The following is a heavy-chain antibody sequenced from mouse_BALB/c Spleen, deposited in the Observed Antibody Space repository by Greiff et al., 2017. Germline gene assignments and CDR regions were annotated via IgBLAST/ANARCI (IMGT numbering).Heavy chain of an antibody. CDR2: ISSGGSYT. D-gene: IGHD2-1*01. J-gene: IGHJ3*01. V-gene: IGHV5-6*02. Sequence: DVKLVESGGDLVKPGGSLKLSCAASGFTFSSYGMSWVRQTPDKRLEWVATISSGGSYTYYPDSVKGRFTISRDNAKNTLYLQMSSLKSEDTAMYYCARHEDGNYDWFAYWGQGTLVTVSA. CDR1: GFTFSSYG. CDR3: ARHEDGNYDWFAY.